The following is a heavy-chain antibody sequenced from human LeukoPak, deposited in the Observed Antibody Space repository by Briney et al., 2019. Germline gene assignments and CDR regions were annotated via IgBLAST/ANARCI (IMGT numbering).Heavy chain of an antibody. D-gene: IGHD6-13*01. CDR3: ARDGGIAAAGYYFDY. Sequence: TGGSLRLSCAASGFTFNNYAMNWVRQAPGKGLEWVSSISGGGETTYYADSVKGRFTISRDNAKNSLYLQMNSLRAEDTAVYYCARDGGIAAAGYYFDYWGQGTLVTVSS. V-gene: IGHV3-23*01. CDR2: ISGGGETT. J-gene: IGHJ4*02. CDR1: GFTFNNYA.